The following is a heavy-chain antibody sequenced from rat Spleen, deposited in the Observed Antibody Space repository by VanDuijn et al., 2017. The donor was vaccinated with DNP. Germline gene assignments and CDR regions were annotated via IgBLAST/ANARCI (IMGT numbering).Heavy chain of an antibody. D-gene: IGHD2-2*01. CDR2: IWGDGST. Sequence: QVQMKETGPGLVQTTQTLSVTCTVSGFSLTSYGVHWVRQAPGKGLEWMGIIWGDGSTDYNSALNSRLSISRDTSKSQVFLTMNSLQTEDTATYYCARGIPDFDYWGQGVMVTVSS. CDR1: GFSLTSYG. V-gene: IGHV2-77*01. CDR3: ARGIPDFDY. J-gene: IGHJ2*01.